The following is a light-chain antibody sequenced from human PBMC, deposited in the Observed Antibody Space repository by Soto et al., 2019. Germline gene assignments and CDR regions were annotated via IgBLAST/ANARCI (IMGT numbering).Light chain of an antibody. V-gene: IGLV2-14*01. CDR1: SSDVGGYNY. J-gene: IGLJ1*01. CDR2: EAI. CDR3: SSYTSSSTFYV. Sequence: QSVLTQPASVSGSPGQSITISCTGTSSDVGGYNYVSWYQQHPGKAPKLMIYEAISRPSGVSIRFSGSKSGNTASLTISGLQAEDEADYYCSSYTSSSTFYVFGTGTKVSVL.